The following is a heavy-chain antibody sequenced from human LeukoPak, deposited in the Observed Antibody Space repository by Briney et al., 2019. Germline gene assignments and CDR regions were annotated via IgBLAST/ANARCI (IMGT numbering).Heavy chain of an antibody. CDR1: GFTFSSYS. CDR2: ISSSSSYI. J-gene: IGHJ5*02. CDR3: ARDHPRYCSGGSCS. Sequence: GGSLRLSCAASGFTFSSYSMNWVRQAPGRGLEWVSSISSSSSYIYYADSVKGRFTISRDNAKNSLYLQMNSLRAEDTAVYYCARDHPRYCSGGSCSWGQGTLVTVSS. D-gene: IGHD2-15*01. V-gene: IGHV3-21*01.